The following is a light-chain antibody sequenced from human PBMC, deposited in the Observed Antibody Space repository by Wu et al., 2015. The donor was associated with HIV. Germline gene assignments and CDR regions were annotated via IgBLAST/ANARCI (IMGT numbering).Light chain of an antibody. CDR1: QSVSSW. Sequence: DIQMTQSPSTLSASVGDSVTITCRASQSVSSWLAWYQQKPGKAPKLLIYKASNLEIGVPSRFSGSGSGTEFTLTISSLQPDDFATYYCQQYNSYSPLTFGGGTKVEIK. V-gene: IGKV1-5*03. CDR3: QQYNSYSPLT. J-gene: IGKJ4*01. CDR2: KAS.